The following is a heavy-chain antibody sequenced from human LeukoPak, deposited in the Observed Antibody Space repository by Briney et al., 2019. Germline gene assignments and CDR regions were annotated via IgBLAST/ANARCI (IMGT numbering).Heavy chain of an antibody. J-gene: IGHJ6*02. CDR3: ARRITMIVVAYYYYGMDV. CDR2: ISAYNGNT. D-gene: IGHD3-22*01. V-gene: IGHV1-18*01. CDR1: GYTFTSYG. Sequence: GASVKVSCKASGYTFTSYGISWVRQAPGQGLEWIGWISAYNGNTNYAQKLQGRVTMTTDTSTSTAYMELRSLRSDDTAVYYCARRITMIVVAYYYYGMDVWGQGTTVTVSS.